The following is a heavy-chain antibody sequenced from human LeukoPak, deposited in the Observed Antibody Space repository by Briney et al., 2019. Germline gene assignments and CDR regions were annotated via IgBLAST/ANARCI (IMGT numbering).Heavy chain of an antibody. D-gene: IGHD2-2*01. V-gene: IGHV4-59*01. CDR2: IYYSGST. Sequence: PSETLSLTCTVSGGSISSYYWSWIRQPPGKGLEWIGYIYYSGSTNYNPSLKSRVTISVDTSKNQFSLKLSSVTAADTAVYYCARDVTVVPAAMHHWFDPWGQGTLVTVSS. CDR3: ARDVTVVPAAMHHWFDP. CDR1: GGSISSYY. J-gene: IGHJ5*02.